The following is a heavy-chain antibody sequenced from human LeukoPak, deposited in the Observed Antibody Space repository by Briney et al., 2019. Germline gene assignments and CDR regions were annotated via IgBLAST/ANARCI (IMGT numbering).Heavy chain of an antibody. CDR3: APTLITFGGLMTFYFDS. D-gene: IGHD3-16*01. J-gene: IGHJ4*02. V-gene: IGHV4-34*01. Sequence: SETLSLTCAVYGGSFSGYYRSWIRQPPGKGLEWIGEINHSGSTNYNPSLNSRVTISVDTSKKHFSLKLTSVTAADTAVYYCAPTLITFGGLMTFYFDSWGQGTLVTVSS. CDR2: INHSGST. CDR1: GGSFSGYY.